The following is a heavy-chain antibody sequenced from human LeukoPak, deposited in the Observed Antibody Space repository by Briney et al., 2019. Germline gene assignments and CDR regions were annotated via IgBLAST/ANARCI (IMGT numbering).Heavy chain of an antibody. D-gene: IGHD3-10*01. CDR2: ISAYNGNT. J-gene: IGHJ4*02. Sequence: ASVKVSCKASGYTFTSYGISWVRQAPGQGLEWMGWISAYNGNTSYAQKLQGRVTMTTDTSTSTAYMELRSLRSDDTAVYYCASTLLWFGEPIKGYYFDYWGQGTLVTVSS. CDR3: ASTLLWFGEPIKGYYFDY. V-gene: IGHV1-18*04. CDR1: GYTFTSYG.